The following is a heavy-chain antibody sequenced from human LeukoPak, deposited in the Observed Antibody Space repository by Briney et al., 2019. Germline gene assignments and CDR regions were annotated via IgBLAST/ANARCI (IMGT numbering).Heavy chain of an antibody. CDR2: ISGSGGST. V-gene: IGHV3-23*01. D-gene: IGHD6-19*01. CDR1: GFTFSSYA. Sequence: GGSLRLSCAASGFTFSSYAMSWVRQAPGKGLEWVSAISGSGGSTYYADSVKGRFTISRDNSKNTLYLQMNSLRAEDTAVYYCARSSSGPRAPFDYWGQGTLVTVSS. J-gene: IGHJ4*02. CDR3: ARSSSGPRAPFDY.